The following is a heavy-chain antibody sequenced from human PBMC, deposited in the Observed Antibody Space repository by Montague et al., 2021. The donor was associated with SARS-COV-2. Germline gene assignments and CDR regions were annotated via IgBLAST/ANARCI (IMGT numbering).Heavy chain of an antibody. Sequence: SLRLSCAASGFTFSSYGMHWVRQAPGKGLEWVAVLWYDGSNKYYADSVKGRFTISRDNSKNTLYLQMNSLRAEDTAVYYCARGLAVAWREYFQHWGQGTLVTVSS. J-gene: IGHJ1*01. D-gene: IGHD6-19*01. CDR2: LWYDGSNK. CDR3: ARGLAVAWREYFQH. CDR1: GFTFSSYG. V-gene: IGHV3-33*01.